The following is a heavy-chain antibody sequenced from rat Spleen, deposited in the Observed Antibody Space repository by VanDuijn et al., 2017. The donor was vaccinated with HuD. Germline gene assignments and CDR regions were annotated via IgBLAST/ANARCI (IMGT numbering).Heavy chain of an antibody. D-gene: IGHD1-6*01. J-gene: IGHJ1*01. CDR2: ISPSGGST. CDR3: ATEYYGFTYWYFDF. Sequence: EVQLVESGGGLVQPGRSLKLSCAASGFTFSNYVMHWIRQAPTKGLEWVASISPSGGSTNSRDSVKGRFTISRNNAESTLYLQLDSLRSEDTATYYCATEYYGFTYWYFDFWGPGTMVTVSS. V-gene: IGHV5-19*01. CDR1: GFTFSNYV.